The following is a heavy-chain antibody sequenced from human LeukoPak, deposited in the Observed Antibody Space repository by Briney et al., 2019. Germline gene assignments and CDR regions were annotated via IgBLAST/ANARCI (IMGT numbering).Heavy chain of an antibody. J-gene: IGHJ3*02. CDR1: SGSISTSNYY. V-gene: IGHV4-61*05. CDR3: ARVSSSDWYNERGAFDI. CDR2: IFYSGST. Sequence: SETLSLTCTVSSGSISTSNYYWGWVRQPPGKALEWIGNIFYSGSTNYNPSLKSRVTISVDTSKNQFSLKLNSVTAADSAVYYCARVSSSDWYNERGAFDIWGQGTMVTVSS. D-gene: IGHD6-13*01.